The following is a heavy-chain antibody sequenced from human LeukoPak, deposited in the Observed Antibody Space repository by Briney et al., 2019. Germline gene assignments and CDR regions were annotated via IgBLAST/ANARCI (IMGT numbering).Heavy chain of an antibody. D-gene: IGHD7-27*01. Sequence: GGSLRLSCAASGFTFSSSAMSWVRQAPGKGLEWVSAISNNGGYTYYADSVKGRFTVSRDNSKNTLFLQMNSLRAEDTAVYYCAKDGGLWVSAHWGDSWGRGTLVTVSS. CDR2: ISNNGGYT. CDR3: AKDGGLWVSAHWGDS. CDR1: GFTFSSSA. V-gene: IGHV3-23*01. J-gene: IGHJ4*02.